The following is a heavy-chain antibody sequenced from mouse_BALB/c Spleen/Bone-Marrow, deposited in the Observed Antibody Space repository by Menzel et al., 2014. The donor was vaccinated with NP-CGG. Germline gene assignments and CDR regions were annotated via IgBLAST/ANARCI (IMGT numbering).Heavy chain of an antibody. CDR1: GYSFTVYT. CDR2: INPYNGGT. Sequence: VQLQQPGPELVKPGASVKISCKASGYSFTVYTMNWVKRSHEKNLEWVGLINPYNGGTSYNQKFKGKATLTVDKSSSTAYMELLSLTSEDSAVYYCAREDYSYAMDYWGQGTSVTVSS. V-gene: IGHV1-18*01. CDR3: AREDYSYAMDY. J-gene: IGHJ4*01.